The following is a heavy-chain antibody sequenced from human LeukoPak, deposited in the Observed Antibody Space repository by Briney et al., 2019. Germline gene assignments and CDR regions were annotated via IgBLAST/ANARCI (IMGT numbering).Heavy chain of an antibody. CDR3: AREMGVVTAHGIDV. D-gene: IGHD4-23*01. J-gene: IGHJ6*02. V-gene: IGHV4-39*02. Sequence: SKTLSLTCIVSGRSISSISSNNYHWGWIRQPPGKGLEWIGSIYYSGSTYYNPSLKSRVTISVDTSKNQFSLKLSSVTAADTALYYCAREMGVVTAHGIDVWGQGTTVTVSS. CDR2: IYYSGST. CDR1: GRSISSISSNNYH.